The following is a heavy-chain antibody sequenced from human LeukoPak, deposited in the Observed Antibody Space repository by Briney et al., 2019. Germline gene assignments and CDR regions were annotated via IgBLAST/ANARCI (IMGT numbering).Heavy chain of an antibody. J-gene: IGHJ6*03. V-gene: IGHV3-21*01. CDR3: ARARPGIAAAGRGRVYYYYMDV. CDR2: ISSSSSYI. D-gene: IGHD6-13*01. Sequence: GGSLRLSCAASGFTFSSYSMNWDRQAPGKGLEWVSSISSSSSYIYYADSVKGRFTISRDNAKNSLYLQMNSLRAEDTAVYYCARARPGIAAAGRGRVYYYYMDVWGKGTTVTVSS. CDR1: GFTFSSYS.